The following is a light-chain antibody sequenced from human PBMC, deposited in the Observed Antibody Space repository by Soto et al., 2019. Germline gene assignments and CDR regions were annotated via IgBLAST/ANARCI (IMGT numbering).Light chain of an antibody. CDR1: QSVFFRSKNKNY. V-gene: IGKV4-1*01. J-gene: IGKJ4*01. Sequence: DIVMTQSPDSLAVSLGERATISCKSSQSVFFRSKNKNYLAWYQHKPGQPPKLLISWASTRESGVPDRFSGSGSGTDFTLPISSLQAEDVAVYYCQQYYSTATFGGGTKVEIK. CDR2: WAS. CDR3: QQYYSTAT.